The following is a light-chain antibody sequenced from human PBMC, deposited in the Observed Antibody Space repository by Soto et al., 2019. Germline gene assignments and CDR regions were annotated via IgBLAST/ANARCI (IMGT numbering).Light chain of an antibody. CDR2: EVS. CDR3: SSYAASNNLGV. Sequence: QSVLTQPPSASGSPGQSVTISCIGTSSDVGGYNYVSWYQQHPRKAPKLMIYEVSKWPSGVPDRFSGYKSGNTASLTVSGLQAEYEADYYCSSYAASNNLGVFGGGTQLTVL. J-gene: IGLJ2*01. V-gene: IGLV2-8*01. CDR1: SSDVGGYNY.